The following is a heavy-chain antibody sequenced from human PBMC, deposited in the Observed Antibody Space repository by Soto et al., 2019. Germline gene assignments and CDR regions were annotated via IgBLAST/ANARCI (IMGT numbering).Heavy chain of an antibody. CDR2: IPQDGVDG. CDR3: ARDHLILPAHDFFYGSDV. D-gene: IGHD2-21*02. V-gene: IGHV3-7*03. J-gene: IGHJ6*02. CDR1: GFTFSMYS. Sequence: LRLSCEVSGFTFSMYSMSWVRQSPGKGLEWVAKIPQDGVDGHYADSVKGRFTISRDNGKNSLYLRLNNLRAEDTAVYYCARDHLILPAHDFFYGSDVWGRGATVTVSS.